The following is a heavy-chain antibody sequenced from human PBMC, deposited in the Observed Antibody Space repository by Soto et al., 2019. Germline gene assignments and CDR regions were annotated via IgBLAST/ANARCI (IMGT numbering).Heavy chain of an antibody. J-gene: IGHJ4*02. CDR1: GFTFSNDG. D-gene: IGHD1-1*01. CDR2: ISSDGRNE. Sequence: GSLRLSCVASGFTFSNDGMVWVRQPPGKGLEWVTTISSDGRNEHYADSVKGRFTVSRDNSKNTLYLQVDSLRDEDTAVYYCARGGTPYFDCWGQGTLVTVSS. V-gene: IGHV3-30*04. CDR3: ARGGTPYFDC.